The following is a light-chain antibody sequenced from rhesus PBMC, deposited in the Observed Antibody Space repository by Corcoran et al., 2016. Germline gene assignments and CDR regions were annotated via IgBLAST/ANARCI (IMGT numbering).Light chain of an antibody. Sequence: QAAPTQSPSGSGSPGQSVTISCTGTSSDIGGYNRVSWYQQYPGKAPKFLIYEVRKRPSGVSDRFSGSKSGNTASLTISGLQAEDEADYYCHSYASSGTYIFGSGTRLTVL. CDR1: SSDIGGYNR. CDR3: HSYASSGTYI. V-gene: IGLV2-13*03. J-gene: IGLJ1*01. CDR2: EVR.